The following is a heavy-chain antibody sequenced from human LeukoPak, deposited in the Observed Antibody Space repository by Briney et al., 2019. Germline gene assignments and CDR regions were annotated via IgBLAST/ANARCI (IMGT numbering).Heavy chain of an antibody. J-gene: IGHJ4*02. D-gene: IGHD5-18*01. V-gene: IGHV3-48*03. CDR1: GFTFSRYE. CDR2: ISSNGSTI. Sequence: GGSLRPSCAASGFTFSRYEMNWVRQAPGKGLEWVSYISSNGSTIYNADSVKGRFTISRDNAKNSLYLQMSSLRAEDTAIYYCARQYSYGYFFDYWGQGTLVTVSS. CDR3: ARQYSYGYFFDY.